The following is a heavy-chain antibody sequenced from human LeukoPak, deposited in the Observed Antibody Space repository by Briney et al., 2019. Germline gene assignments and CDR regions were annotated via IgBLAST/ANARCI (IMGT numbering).Heavy chain of an antibody. CDR3: ARGFRYCSSTSCSYFDY. Sequence: GGSLRLSCAASGFIVSSNYLTWVRQAPGKGLEWVSILYSDDTTYYADSVKGRCTISRDKSKNTLYLQMNSLRAEDTAVYYCARGFRYCSSTSCSYFDYWGQGTLVTVSS. CDR1: GFIVSSNY. J-gene: IGHJ4*02. D-gene: IGHD2-2*01. V-gene: IGHV3-53*05. CDR2: LYSDDTT.